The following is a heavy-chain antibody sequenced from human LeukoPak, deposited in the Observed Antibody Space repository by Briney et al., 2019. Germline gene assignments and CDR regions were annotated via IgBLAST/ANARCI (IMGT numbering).Heavy chain of an antibody. Sequence: SETLSLTCAVDGYSISSGYYWGWIRQSPGKGLEWIGNIYYSGSTYYNPSLKSRVAISIDTSKNQFALKLSSVTAADTAAYYCARQPAVTYYYYYYYMDVWGKGTTVTVSS. J-gene: IGHJ6*03. CDR3: ARQPAVTYYYYYYYMDV. CDR1: GYSISSGYY. V-gene: IGHV4-38-2*01. D-gene: IGHD2-2*01. CDR2: IYYSGST.